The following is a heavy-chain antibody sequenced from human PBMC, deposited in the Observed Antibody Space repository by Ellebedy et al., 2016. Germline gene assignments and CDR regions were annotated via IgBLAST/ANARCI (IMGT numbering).Heavy chain of an antibody. D-gene: IGHD5-24*01. Sequence: GGSLRLSCAASGFTFSSYAMSWVRQAPGKGLEWVSVISGSGGSTYYADSVKGRFTISRDNSKNTLYLQMNSLRAEDTAVYYCAKCLERWRQSYYFDYWGQGTLVTVSS. CDR3: AKCLERWRQSYYFDY. V-gene: IGHV3-23*01. CDR2: ISGSGGST. J-gene: IGHJ4*02. CDR1: GFTFSSYA.